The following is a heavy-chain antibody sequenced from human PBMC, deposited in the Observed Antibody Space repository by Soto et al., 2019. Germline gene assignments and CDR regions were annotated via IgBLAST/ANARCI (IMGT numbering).Heavy chain of an antibody. CDR2: IIPLVHII. CDR3: ARGRRRDDSNTFDALDV. Sequence: QVQLVQSGAEVKKPGSSVKVSCKASGGFYSIKTISWVRQAPGQGLEWMGRIIPLVHIINNAQKFQSRVAISEDKSTSTAYMELSSLTSDDTAIYFCARGRRRDDSNTFDALDVWGQGTMVTVSS. D-gene: IGHD3-22*01. CDR1: GGFYSIKT. V-gene: IGHV1-69*04. J-gene: IGHJ3*01.